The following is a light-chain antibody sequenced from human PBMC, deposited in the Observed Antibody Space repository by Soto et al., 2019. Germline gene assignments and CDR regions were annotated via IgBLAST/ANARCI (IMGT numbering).Light chain of an antibody. V-gene: IGKV3-15*01. Sequence: EIVMRQSPPTMYISPGERATLSCRASQGVSNHLAWYQHKPGQTPRLLISDASTRATGVPPRFSGSRSGTDFSLPIISLLSEEYAAYYYPPQYRYSLTFGRGTSVEIK. CDR1: QGVSNH. J-gene: IGKJ4*01. CDR2: DAS. CDR3: PPQYRYSLT.